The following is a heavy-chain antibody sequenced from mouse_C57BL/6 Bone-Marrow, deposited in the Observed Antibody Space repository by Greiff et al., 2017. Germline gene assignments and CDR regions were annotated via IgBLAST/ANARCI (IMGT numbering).Heavy chain of an antibody. CDR1: GYTFTSYW. Sequence: VQLQQPGAELVMPGASVKLSCKASGYTFTSYWMHWVKQRPGQGLEWIGEIDPSDSYTNYNQKFKGKSTLTVDKSSSTAYMLLSSLTSEDSAVYYCAREGWFYFDYWGQGTTLTVSS. V-gene: IGHV1-69*01. CDR3: AREGWFYFDY. D-gene: IGHD2-3*01. CDR2: IDPSDSYT. J-gene: IGHJ2*01.